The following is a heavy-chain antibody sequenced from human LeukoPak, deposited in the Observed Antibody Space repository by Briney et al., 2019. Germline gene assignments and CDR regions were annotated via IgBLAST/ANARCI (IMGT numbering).Heavy chain of an antibody. CDR3: ARGTMFPYYFDY. V-gene: IGHV3-21*01. Sequence: PGGSLRLSCAASGFTFSSYSMKWVRQAPGKGLEWVSFISSSSSYIYYADSVKGRFTISRDNAKNSLYLQMNSLRAEDTAVYYCARGTMFPYYFDYWGQGTLVTVS. J-gene: IGHJ4*02. CDR1: GFTFSSYS. CDR2: ISSSSSYI. D-gene: IGHD3-10*02.